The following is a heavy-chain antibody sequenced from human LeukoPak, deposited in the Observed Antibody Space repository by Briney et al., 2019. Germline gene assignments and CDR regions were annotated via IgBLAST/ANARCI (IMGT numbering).Heavy chain of an antibody. J-gene: IGHJ4*02. D-gene: IGHD2-8*01. CDR2: IYYSGST. Sequence: SETLSLTSTVSGGSISSSSYYWGWIRQPPGKGLEWIGSIYYSGSTYYNPSLKSRVTISVDTSKNQFSLKLSSVTAADTAVYYCARRGRGGTISNWGQGTLVTVSS. V-gene: IGHV4-39*01. CDR1: GGSISSSSYY. CDR3: ARRGRGGTISN.